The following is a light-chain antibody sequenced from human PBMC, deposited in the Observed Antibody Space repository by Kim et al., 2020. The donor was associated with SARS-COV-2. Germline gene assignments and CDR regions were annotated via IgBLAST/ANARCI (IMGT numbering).Light chain of an antibody. CDR1: QSVSSN. CDR3: QQYSHWPLT. CDR2: GAS. J-gene: IGKJ4*01. V-gene: IGKV3-15*01. Sequence: EIVMTQSPATLSVSPGGRATLSCRASQSVSSNLAWYQQKPGQAPRLLIYGASTRATGIPGRFSGSGSGTEFTLTISSLQSEDFAVYYCQQYSHWPLTFGGGTKVDI.